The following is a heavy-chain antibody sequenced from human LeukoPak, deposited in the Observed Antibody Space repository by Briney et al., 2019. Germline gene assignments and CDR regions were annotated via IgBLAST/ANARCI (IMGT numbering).Heavy chain of an antibody. CDR2: IFYSGST. V-gene: IGHV4-59*08. Sequence: SETLSLTCTVSGGSMSSYYWSWIRQPPGKGLEWIGYIFYSGSTNYNPSLKSRVTLSVDTSKNQFSLELDSVTAADTAVYYCARQPYMLGAYYFDYWGQGTLVTVSS. CDR3: ARQPYMLGAYYFDY. D-gene: IGHD1-26*01. J-gene: IGHJ4*02. CDR1: GGSMSSYY.